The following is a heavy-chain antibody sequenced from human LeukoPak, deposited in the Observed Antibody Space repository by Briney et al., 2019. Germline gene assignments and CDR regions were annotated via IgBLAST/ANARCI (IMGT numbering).Heavy chain of an antibody. CDR3: ARDQAAITTPLAWSFAL. CDR1: ANTFTDFY. V-gene: IGHV1-46*01. D-gene: IGHD1-14*01. J-gene: IGHJ2*01. Sequence: ASVKVSCKASANTFTDFYMHWVRQAPGQGLEWMGIFNPAGGGTSFAQKFQGRVTITRDTSTNTLYMELSSLRSEDTAVYYCARDQAAITTPLAWSFALWGRGTLVTVSS. CDR2: FNPAGGGT.